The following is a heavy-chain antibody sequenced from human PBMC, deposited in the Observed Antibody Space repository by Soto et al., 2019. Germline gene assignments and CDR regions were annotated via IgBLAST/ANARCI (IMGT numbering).Heavy chain of an antibody. Sequence: GASVKVSCKPSAGTVSSYAISCVRQAPGQGLEWMGGIIPIFGTANYAQKFQGRVTITADESTSTAYMELSSLRSEDTAVYYCARAGYSYGHFDYWGQGTLVTVSS. CDR3: ARAGYSYGHFDY. D-gene: IGHD5-18*01. CDR1: AGTVSSYA. J-gene: IGHJ4*02. CDR2: IIPIFGTA. V-gene: IGHV1-69*13.